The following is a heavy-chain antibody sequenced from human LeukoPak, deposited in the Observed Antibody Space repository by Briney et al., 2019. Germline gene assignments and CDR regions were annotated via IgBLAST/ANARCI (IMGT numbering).Heavy chain of an antibody. D-gene: IGHD3-10*02. CDR3: AELGITMIGGV. CDR1: GFTFSTYA. J-gene: IGHJ6*04. CDR2: ISYDGSNK. V-gene: IGHV3-30*04. Sequence: GGSLRLSCAASGFTFSTYAMHWVRQAPGKGMEWVAVISYDGSNKYYADSVKGRFTISRDNSKNTLYLQMNSLRAEDTAVYYCAELGITMIGGVWGKGTTVTISS.